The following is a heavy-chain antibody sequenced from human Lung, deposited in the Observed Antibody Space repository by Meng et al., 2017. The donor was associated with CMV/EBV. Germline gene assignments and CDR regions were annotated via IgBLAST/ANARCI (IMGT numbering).Heavy chain of an antibody. J-gene: IGHJ4*02. Sequence: GESLKISCAASGFIFSDHRMDWIRQAPGKGLEWVARIRHKAAGYSTECAASVRGRFTVSRDDSKNSVYLQMSSLRTEDTAVYHCTRDGGSYDFADYWGQGTLVTVSS. V-gene: IGHV3-72*01. CDR3: TRDGGSYDFADY. CDR2: IRHKAAGYST. CDR1: GFIFSDHR. D-gene: IGHD1-26*01.